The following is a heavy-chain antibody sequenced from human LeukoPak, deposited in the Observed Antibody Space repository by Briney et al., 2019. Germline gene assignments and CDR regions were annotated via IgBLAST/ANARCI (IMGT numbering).Heavy chain of an antibody. Sequence: GGYLRLSCAASGFTFSSYAMSWVRQAPGKGLEWVSAISGSGGSTYYADSVKGRFTISRDNSKNTLYLQMNSLRAEDTAVYYCAKGIAAAGTGDYWGQGTLVTVSS. D-gene: IGHD6-13*01. V-gene: IGHV3-23*01. CDR1: GFTFSSYA. J-gene: IGHJ4*02. CDR2: ISGSGGST. CDR3: AKGIAAAGTGDY.